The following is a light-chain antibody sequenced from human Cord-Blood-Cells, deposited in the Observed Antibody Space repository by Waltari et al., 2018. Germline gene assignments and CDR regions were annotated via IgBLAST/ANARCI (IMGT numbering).Light chain of an antibody. CDR1: QGITSD. CDR2: DAS. Sequence: AIQLTQSPSSLSASVGDRVTITCRASQGITSDLAWYQQKPGKSPKLLIYDASSLESGVPSRFSGSGSGTDCTLTISSLQPEDFATYYCQQFNSYPLTFGPGTKVDIK. V-gene: IGKV1-13*02. J-gene: IGKJ3*01. CDR3: QQFNSYPLT.